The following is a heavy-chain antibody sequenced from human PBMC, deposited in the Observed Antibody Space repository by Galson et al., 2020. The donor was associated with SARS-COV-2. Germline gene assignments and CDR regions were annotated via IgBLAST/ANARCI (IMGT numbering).Heavy chain of an antibody. D-gene: IGHD5-12*01. CDR1: GGSFSGYY. Sequence: SETLSLTCAVYGGSFSGYYWSWIRQPPGKGLEWIGEINRSGSTNYNPSLKSRVTISVDTSKNQFSLKLSSVTAADTAVYYCAREQDYKRWLQLGPYDAFDIWGQGTMVTVSS. CDR3: AREQDYKRWLQLGPYDAFDI. V-gene: IGHV4-34*01. CDR2: INRSGST. J-gene: IGHJ3*02.